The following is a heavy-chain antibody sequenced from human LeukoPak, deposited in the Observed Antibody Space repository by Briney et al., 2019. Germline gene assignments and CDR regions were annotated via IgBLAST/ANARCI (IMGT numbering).Heavy chain of an antibody. D-gene: IGHD2-2*01. J-gene: IGHJ4*02. Sequence: ASVKVSCKASGGTFSSYAISWVRRAPGQGLEWMGGIIPIFGTANYAQKFQGRVTITADKSTSTAYMELSSLRSEDTAVYYCATPRYCSSTSCYALMDWGQGTLVTVSS. CDR3: ATPRYCSSTSCYALMD. CDR1: GGTFSSYA. CDR2: IIPIFGTA. V-gene: IGHV1-69*06.